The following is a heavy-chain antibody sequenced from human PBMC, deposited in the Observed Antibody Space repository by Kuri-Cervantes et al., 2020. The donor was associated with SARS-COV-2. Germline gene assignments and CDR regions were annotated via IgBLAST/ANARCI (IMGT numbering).Heavy chain of an antibody. D-gene: IGHD2-2*01. CDR3: ARRSGYCSSTSCYFFDY. Sequence: SQTLSLTCAVSGYSISSGYYWGWTRQPPGKGLEWIGSIYHRGSTYYNPSLKSRVTISVDTSKNQFSLKLSSVTAADTAVYYCARRSGYCSSTSCYFFDYWGQGTLVTVSS. V-gene: IGHV4-38-2*01. CDR1: GYSISSGYY. CDR2: IYHRGST. J-gene: IGHJ4*02.